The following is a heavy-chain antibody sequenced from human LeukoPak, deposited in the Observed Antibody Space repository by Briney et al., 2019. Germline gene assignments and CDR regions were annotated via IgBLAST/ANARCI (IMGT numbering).Heavy chain of an antibody. CDR1: GFTFSSHA. V-gene: IGHV3-23*01. D-gene: IGHD2-2*01. Sequence: GGSLRLSCAASGFTFSSHALSWVRQAPGKGLEWVSSLSGSGYNTYYADSVKGRFTISRDNSKNTVYLKMNSLRAEDTAVYYCAKDPCGTRYFDYWGQGTLVTVSS. J-gene: IGHJ4*02. CDR2: LSGSGYNT. CDR3: AKDPCGTRYFDY.